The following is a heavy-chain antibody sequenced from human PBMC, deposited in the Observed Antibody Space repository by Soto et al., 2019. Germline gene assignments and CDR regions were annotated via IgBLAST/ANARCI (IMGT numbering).Heavy chain of an antibody. D-gene: IGHD3-9*01. J-gene: IGHJ5*02. CDR1: GGSVSSSNW. V-gene: IGHV4-4*02. CDR3: AKDLGSDWFHYNWFDP. CDR2: IYQSGRT. Sequence: SETLSLTCAVSGGSVSSSNWWSWVRQPPGKGLEWIGEIYQSGRTNYNPSLKSRVTISVDNSKNTLYLQMNSLRAEDTALYYCAKDLGSDWFHYNWFDPWGQGTLVTVSS.